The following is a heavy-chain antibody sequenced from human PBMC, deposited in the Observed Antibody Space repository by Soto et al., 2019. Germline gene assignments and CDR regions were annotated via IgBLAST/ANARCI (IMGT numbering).Heavy chain of an antibody. CDR1: GYSFSSYW. CDR3: ARGQGGKRGYSGYEGQFKKIDY. D-gene: IGHD5-12*01. J-gene: IGHJ4*02. Sequence: GESLKSSGKGSGYSFSSYWIGWVRQIPGKGLEWMGIIYPGDSDIRYSPPFQGQVTISADKSISTAYLQWSSLKASDTAIYYCARGQGGKRGYSGYEGQFKKIDYWGQGTLVTVSS. CDR2: IYPGDSDI. V-gene: IGHV5-51*01.